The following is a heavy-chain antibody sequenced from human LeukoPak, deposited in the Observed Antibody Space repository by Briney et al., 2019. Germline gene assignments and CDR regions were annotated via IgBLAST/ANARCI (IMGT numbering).Heavy chain of an antibody. V-gene: IGHV4-59*02. CDR3: ARDQRCSRYDGGCDQWYFDL. D-gene: IGHD5-12*01. Sequence: SETLSLTCTVSGGSVSGYYWSWLRQSPGKGLEWIGYIYHSGFTDYNPSLRSRLSISVDTSRNQFFLKLTSATAADTAIYFCARDQRCSRYDGGCDQWYFDLWGRGTLVTVSS. CDR1: GGSVSGYY. J-gene: IGHJ2*01. CDR2: IYHSGFT.